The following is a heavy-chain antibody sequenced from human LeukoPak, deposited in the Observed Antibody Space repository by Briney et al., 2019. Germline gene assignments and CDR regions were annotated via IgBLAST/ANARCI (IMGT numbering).Heavy chain of an antibody. CDR1: GFTFSLYS. V-gene: IGHV3-7*01. CDR2: IAPDGSTQ. CDR3: ARVIGGAIDH. J-gene: IGHJ4*02. D-gene: IGHD1-26*01. Sequence: PGGSLRLSCADSGFTFSLYSMTWVRQAPGKGLEWVANIAPDGSTQNYVDSLEGRFTISRDNPKNSLYLQMHSLRAEDAAVYYCARVIGGAIDHWGQGTLVTVSS.